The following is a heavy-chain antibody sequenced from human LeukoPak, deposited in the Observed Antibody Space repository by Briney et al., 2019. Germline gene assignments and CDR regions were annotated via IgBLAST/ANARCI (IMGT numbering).Heavy chain of an antibody. J-gene: IGHJ4*02. CDR1: GFTFGSYA. CDR2: ISASGGST. CDR3: ATSGNYYLKY. V-gene: IGHV3-23*01. D-gene: IGHD1-26*01. Sequence: GGSLRLPCAASGFTFGSYAMSWVRQAPGKGLEWVSAISASGGSTYYADSVKGRFTISRDNAKNALSLQMNSLRDEDTAVYYCATSGNYYLKYWGQGTLVTVSS.